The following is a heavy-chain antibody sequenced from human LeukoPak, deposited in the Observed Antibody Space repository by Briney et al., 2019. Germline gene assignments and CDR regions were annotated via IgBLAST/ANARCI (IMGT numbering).Heavy chain of an antibody. CDR3: AREVNWNSATLFFDC. J-gene: IGHJ4*02. V-gene: IGHV4-31*03. D-gene: IGHD1-7*01. CDR1: GGSISSGDFY. CDR2: THYSGST. Sequence: PSKTLSLTCTVSGGSISSGDFYWTWIRQNPGKGLEWIGYTHYSGSTYYNPSLKRRVTISVDTSKNQFPLKLSSGAAADTAVYYCAREVNWNSATLFFDCWGQGSLVTVSS.